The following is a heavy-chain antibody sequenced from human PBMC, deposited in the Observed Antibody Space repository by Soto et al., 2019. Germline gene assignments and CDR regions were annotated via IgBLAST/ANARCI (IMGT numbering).Heavy chain of an antibody. CDR3: ARGEGARYSGYDFFDY. D-gene: IGHD5-12*01. J-gene: IGHJ4*02. V-gene: IGHV4-34*01. CDR1: GGYFSGYD. CDR2: INHSGST. Sequence: SETLSVTCAVYGGYFSGYDWSWIRQPPGKGLEWIGEINHSGSTNYNPSLKSRVTISVDTSKNQFSLKLSSVTAADTAVYYCARGEGARYSGYDFFDYWGQGTLVTVSS.